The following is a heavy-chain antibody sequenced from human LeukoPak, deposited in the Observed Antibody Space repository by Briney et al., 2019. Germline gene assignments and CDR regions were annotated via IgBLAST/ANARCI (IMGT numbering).Heavy chain of an antibody. J-gene: IGHJ4*02. D-gene: IGHD1-26*01. CDR2: INHSGST. CDR1: GGSFSGYY. Sequence: SETLSLTCAVYGGSFSGYYWSWIRQPPGKGLEWIGEINHSGSTNYSPSLKSRVSISLDTSKNQFSLKLNSVTAADTALYYCARGLVGATTGFDYWGQGTLVTVST. V-gene: IGHV4-34*01. CDR3: ARGLVGATTGFDY.